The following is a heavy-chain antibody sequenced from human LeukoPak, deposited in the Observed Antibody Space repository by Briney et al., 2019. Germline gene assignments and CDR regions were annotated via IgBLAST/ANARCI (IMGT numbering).Heavy chain of an antibody. J-gene: IGHJ4*02. D-gene: IGHD5-18*01. V-gene: IGHV3-43D*03. CDR3: AKALYSYGPPEDY. Sequence: PGGSLRLSCAASGFTFDDYAMHWVRQAPGKGLEWVSLISWDGGSTYYADSVKGRFTISRDNSKNSLYLQMNSLRAEDTALYYRAKALYSYGPPEDYWGQGTLVTVSS. CDR2: ISWDGGST. CDR1: GFTFDDYA.